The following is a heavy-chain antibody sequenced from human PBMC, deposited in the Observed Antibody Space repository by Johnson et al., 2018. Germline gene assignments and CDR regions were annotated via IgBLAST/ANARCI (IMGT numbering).Heavy chain of an antibody. V-gene: IGHV3-7*01. CDR2: IKQDGSET. D-gene: IGHD3-3*01. J-gene: IGHJ6*02. CDR1: GFTLSSYW. CDR3: ERAGEFTSFGVVIISYHYYNGVDV. Sequence: VQLVQSGGGLVQPGGSLRLSCAASGFTLSSYWMSWVRQAPGKGLEWVANIKQDGSETYYVVSVKGRFPISRDKAKNSMYLQMNNRRTEHTAVYYRERAGEFTSFGVVIISYHYYNGVDVWGQGTTVTVSS.